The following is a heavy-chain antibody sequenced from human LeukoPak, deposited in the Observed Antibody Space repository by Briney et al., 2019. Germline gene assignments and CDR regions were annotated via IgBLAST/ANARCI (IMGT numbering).Heavy chain of an antibody. J-gene: IGHJ5*02. Sequence: SETLSLTCAVSGGSISSSNCWSWVRQPPGKGLEWIGEIYHSGSTNYNPSLKSRVTISVDKSKSQFSLKLSSVTAADTAVDYCASSQAVALFDPWGQGTLVTVSS. V-gene: IGHV4-4*02. CDR3: ASSQAVALFDP. CDR2: IYHSGST. CDR1: GGSISSSNC. D-gene: IGHD6-19*01.